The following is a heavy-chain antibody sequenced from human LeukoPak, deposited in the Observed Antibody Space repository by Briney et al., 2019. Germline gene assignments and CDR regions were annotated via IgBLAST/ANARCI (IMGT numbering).Heavy chain of an antibody. CDR3: ARANFLYCSSTSCPSDY. D-gene: IGHD2-2*01. Sequence: ASVKVSCKASGYTFTDYYMHWVRQAPGQGFEWMGWINPNDGDTYYAQKFQGRVTMTRDTSISTAHMEVSRLRSDDTAVYYCARANFLYCSSTSCPSDYWGQGTLVTVSS. CDR2: INPNDGDT. V-gene: IGHV1-2*02. J-gene: IGHJ4*02. CDR1: GYTFTDYY.